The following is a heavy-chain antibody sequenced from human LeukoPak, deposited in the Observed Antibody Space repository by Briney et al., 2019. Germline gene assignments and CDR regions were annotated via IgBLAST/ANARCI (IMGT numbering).Heavy chain of an antibody. CDR2: ISYDGSNK. CDR3: AREAAAGRGFDY. J-gene: IGHJ4*02. Sequence: GGSLRLSCAASGFTFSSYAMHWVRQAPGKGLEWVAVISYDGSNKYCADSVKGRFTISRDNSKNTLYLQMNSLRAEDTAVYYCAREAAAGRGFDYWGQGTLVTVSS. V-gene: IGHV3-30*04. D-gene: IGHD6-13*01. CDR1: GFTFSSYA.